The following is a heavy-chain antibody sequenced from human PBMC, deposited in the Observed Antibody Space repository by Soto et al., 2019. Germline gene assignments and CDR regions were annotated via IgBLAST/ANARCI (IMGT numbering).Heavy chain of an antibody. Sequence: GGSLRLSCAASGFTFSSYGMHWVRQAPGKGLEWVAVIWYDGSTKYYADSVKGRFTISRDNSKNTLYLQMNSLSAEDTAVYPCARDHFALVNGSFDYWGQGTLVTVSS. CDR1: GFTFSSYG. V-gene: IGHV3-33*08. CDR2: IWYDGSTK. D-gene: IGHD2-21*01. J-gene: IGHJ4*02. CDR3: ARDHFALVNGSFDY.